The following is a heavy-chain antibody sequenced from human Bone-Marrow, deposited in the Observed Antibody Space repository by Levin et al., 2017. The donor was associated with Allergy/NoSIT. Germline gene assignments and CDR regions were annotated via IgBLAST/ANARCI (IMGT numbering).Heavy chain of an antibody. CDR1: GFTFSSYA. Sequence: GESLKISCAASGFTFSSYAMSWVRQAPGKGLEWVSAISGSGGSTYYADSVKGRFTISRDNSKNTLYLQMNSLRAEDTAVYYCAKDGSFTEYTAADAFDIWGQGTMVTVSS. J-gene: IGHJ3*02. D-gene: IGHD1-26*01. CDR3: AKDGSFTEYTAADAFDI. CDR2: ISGSGGST. V-gene: IGHV3-23*01.